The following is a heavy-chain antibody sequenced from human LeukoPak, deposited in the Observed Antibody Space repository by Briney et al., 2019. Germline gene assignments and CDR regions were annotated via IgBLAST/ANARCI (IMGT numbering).Heavy chain of an antibody. D-gene: IGHD6-6*01. J-gene: IGHJ6*02. CDR1: GGTFSSYA. CDR3: ATRWGTSSSFHYHYYGMDV. CDR2: IIPIFGTA. V-gene: IGHV1-69*13. Sequence: SVKVSCKASGGTFSSYAISWVRQAPGQGLEWMGGIIPIFGTANYAQKFQGRVTITADESTSTAYMELSSLRSEDTAVYYCATRWGTSSSFHYHYYGMDVWGQGTTVTVSS.